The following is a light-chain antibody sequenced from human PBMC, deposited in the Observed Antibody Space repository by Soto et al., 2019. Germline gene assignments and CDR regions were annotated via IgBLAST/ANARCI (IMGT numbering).Light chain of an antibody. Sequence: QSVLTQPPSASGSPGQSVTTSCTGTSSDIGVYNYASWYQQHPGKAPKLMIYEVSKRPSGVPDRFSGSKSGNTASLTVSGLQAGDEADYYCSSYAGSNNLYVFGTGTKVTVL. V-gene: IGLV2-8*01. J-gene: IGLJ1*01. CDR1: SSDIGVYNY. CDR2: EVS. CDR3: SSYAGSNNLYV.